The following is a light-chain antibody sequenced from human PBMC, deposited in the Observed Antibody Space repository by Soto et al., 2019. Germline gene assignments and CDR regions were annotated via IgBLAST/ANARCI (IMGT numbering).Light chain of an antibody. CDR3: QQLNNYPST. J-gene: IGKJ4*01. Sequence: DIQMTQSPSSLSASVGDRVTITCRASQSISSYLNWYQQKPGKAPKLLIYAASSLQSGVPSRFSGSGSGTDFTLTISSLQPEDVAIYYCQQLNNYPSTFGGGTKVDIK. V-gene: IGKV1-39*01. CDR2: AAS. CDR1: QSISSY.